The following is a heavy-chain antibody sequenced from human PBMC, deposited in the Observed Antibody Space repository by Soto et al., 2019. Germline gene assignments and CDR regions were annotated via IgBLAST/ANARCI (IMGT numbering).Heavy chain of an antibody. V-gene: IGHV3-64D*06. CDR1: GFTFSSYA. Sequence: PVGSLRLSCSASGFTFSSYAMHWVRQAPGKGLEYVSAISSNGGSTYYADSVKGRFTISRDNSKNTLYLQMSSLRAEDTAVYYCVKEGQWLVRFFWWGQGTLVTVSS. D-gene: IGHD6-19*01. J-gene: IGHJ4*02. CDR3: VKEGQWLVRFFW. CDR2: ISSNGGST.